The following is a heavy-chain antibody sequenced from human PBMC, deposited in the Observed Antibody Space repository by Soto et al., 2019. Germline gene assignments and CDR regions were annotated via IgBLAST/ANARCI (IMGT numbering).Heavy chain of an antibody. V-gene: IGHV3-23*01. J-gene: IGHJ4*02. CDR1: GFTFSSYA. CDR3: AKDRPEWCSGSSYFDY. D-gene: IGHD1-26*01. Sequence: GGSLRLACAASGFTFSSYAMSWVRQAPGKGLEWVSAISGSGGSTYYADSVKGRFTISRDNSKNTLYLQMNSLRAEDTAVYYCAKDRPEWCSGSSYFDYWGQGTLVTVSP. CDR2: ISGSGGST.